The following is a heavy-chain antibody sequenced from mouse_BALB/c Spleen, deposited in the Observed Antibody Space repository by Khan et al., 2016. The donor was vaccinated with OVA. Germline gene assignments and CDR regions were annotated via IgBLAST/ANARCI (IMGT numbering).Heavy chain of an antibody. CDR3: ARLVDY. V-gene: IGHV5-6-5*01. CDR2: ISSGGNT. Sequence: EVMLVESGGGLVKPGGSLKLSCAGSGFSFSSYAMSWVRLTPETRLEWVASISSGGNTYYPDSVKGRFTISRDNARNILYLQMNRLRSEDTAMYNCARLVDYWGQGTSVTVAS. CDR1: GFSFSSYA. J-gene: IGHJ4*01.